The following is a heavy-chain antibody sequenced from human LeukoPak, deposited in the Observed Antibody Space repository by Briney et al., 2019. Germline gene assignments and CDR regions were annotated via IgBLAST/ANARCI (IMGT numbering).Heavy chain of an antibody. Sequence: GGSLRLSCAASGFTFSSYSMNWVRQAPGKGLEWVSSISSSSSYIYYADSVKGRFTISRDNAKNSLYLQMNSLRAEDTAVYYCANQRDIVVVVAAPPADYWGQGTLVTVSS. D-gene: IGHD2-15*01. V-gene: IGHV3-21*01. CDR2: ISSSSSYI. CDR1: GFTFSSYS. CDR3: ANQRDIVVVVAAPPADY. J-gene: IGHJ4*02.